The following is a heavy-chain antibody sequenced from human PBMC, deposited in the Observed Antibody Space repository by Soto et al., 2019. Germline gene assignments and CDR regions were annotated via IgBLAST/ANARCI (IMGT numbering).Heavy chain of an antibody. CDR2: ISGSGGST. D-gene: IGHD3-22*01. Sequence: PGGSLRLSCAASGFTFSSYAMGWVRQAPGKGLEWVSAISGSGGSTYYADSVKGQFTISRDNTKNTLFLQMNILRAGDTALFYCGKRGGFVFYDSSGYEDALGVYNWFDPWGQGTLVTVSS. J-gene: IGHJ5*02. CDR3: GKRGGFVFYDSSGYEDALGVYNWFDP. CDR1: GFTFSSYA. V-gene: IGHV3-23*01.